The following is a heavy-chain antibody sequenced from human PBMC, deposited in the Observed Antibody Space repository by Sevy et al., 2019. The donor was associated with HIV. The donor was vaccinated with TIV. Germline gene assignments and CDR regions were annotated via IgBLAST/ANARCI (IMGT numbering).Heavy chain of an antibody. CDR2: ISYDGSNK. CDR1: GFTFSSYG. D-gene: IGHD6-13*01. V-gene: IGHV3-30*18. Sequence: GGSLRLSCAASGFTFSSYGMHWVRQAPGKGLEWVAVISYDGSNKYYADSVKGRFTISRDNSKNTLYLQMNSLRAEDTAVYYCAKVLKEGSKGRTAADYGMDVWGQGTTVTVSS. CDR3: AKVLKEGSKGRTAADYGMDV. J-gene: IGHJ6*02.